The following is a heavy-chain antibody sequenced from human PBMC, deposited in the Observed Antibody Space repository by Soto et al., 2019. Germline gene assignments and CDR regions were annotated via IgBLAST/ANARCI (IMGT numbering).Heavy chain of an antibody. J-gene: IGHJ4*02. Sequence: ASVKVSCKASGGTFTNYAFSWVRQAPGQGLEWMGWISASDGSTNSAQKFRGRISLTTDTSTNTAYLDLLSLTSDDTAVYFCATYYFGSGSYYRFDNWGQGTLVTVSS. CDR1: GGTFTNYA. CDR2: ISASDGST. V-gene: IGHV1-18*01. D-gene: IGHD3-10*01. CDR3: ATYYFGSGSYYRFDN.